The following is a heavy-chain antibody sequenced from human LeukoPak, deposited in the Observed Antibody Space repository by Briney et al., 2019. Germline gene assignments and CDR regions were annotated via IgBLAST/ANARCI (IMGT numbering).Heavy chain of an antibody. V-gene: IGHV1-69*04. CDR1: GGTFSSYA. CDR3: ARDGMVRGVYYYGMDV. CDR2: IIPIFGIA. J-gene: IGHJ6*04. Sequence: SVKVSCKASGGTFSSYAISWVRQAPGQGLEWMGRIIPIFGIANYAQKFQGRVTITADKSTSTAYMELSSLRSEDTAVYYCARDGMVRGVYYYGMDVWGKGTTVTVSS. D-gene: IGHD3-10*01.